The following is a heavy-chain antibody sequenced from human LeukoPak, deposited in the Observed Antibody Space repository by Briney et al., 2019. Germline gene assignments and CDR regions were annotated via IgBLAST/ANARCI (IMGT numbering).Heavy chain of an antibody. CDR1: GGSIISGSYY. Sequence: SQTLSLTRTVSGGSIISGSYYWSWIRQPAGKGLEWIGRIYTSGSTNYNPSLKSRVTISLDRSKKKLSLKLTSVTAADTAVYFCARGAEYYAIWRGYAGYSDYWGQGISVTVSS. J-gene: IGHJ4*02. CDR3: ARGAEYYAIWRGYAGYSDY. CDR2: IYTSGST. V-gene: IGHV4-61*02. D-gene: IGHD3-3*01.